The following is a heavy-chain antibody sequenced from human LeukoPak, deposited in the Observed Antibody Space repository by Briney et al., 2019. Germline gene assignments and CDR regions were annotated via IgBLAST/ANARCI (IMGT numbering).Heavy chain of an antibody. Sequence: SVKVSCKASGGTFSSYAISWVRQAPGQGLEWMGGIIPIFGTANYAQKFQGRVTITADKSTSTAYMELSSPRSEDTAVYYCARAGRSIAARHYYMDVWGKGTTVTVSS. D-gene: IGHD6-6*01. CDR2: IIPIFGTA. J-gene: IGHJ6*03. CDR1: GGTFSSYA. CDR3: ARAGRSIAARHYYMDV. V-gene: IGHV1-69*06.